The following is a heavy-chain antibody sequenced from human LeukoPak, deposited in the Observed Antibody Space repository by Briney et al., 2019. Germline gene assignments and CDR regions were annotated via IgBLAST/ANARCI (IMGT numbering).Heavy chain of an antibody. CDR2: IGTAGDT. Sequence: GGSLRLSCAASGFTSSSYDMHWVRQATGEGLEWVSAIGTAGDTYYPGSVKGRFTISRENAKNSLYLQMNSLRAEDTAVYYCAAVSYYDSSGYYWGQGTLVTVSS. CDR3: AAVSYYDSSGYY. CDR1: GFTSSSYD. V-gene: IGHV3-13*01. J-gene: IGHJ4*02. D-gene: IGHD3-22*01.